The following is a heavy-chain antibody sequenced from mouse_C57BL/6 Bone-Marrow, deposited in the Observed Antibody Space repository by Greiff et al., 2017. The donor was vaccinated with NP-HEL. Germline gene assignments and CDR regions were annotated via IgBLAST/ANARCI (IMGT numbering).Heavy chain of an antibody. CDR3: TRWGYYGSSYRNAMDY. V-gene: IGHV1-15*01. J-gene: IGHJ4*01. Sequence: VKLMESGAELVRPGASVTLSCKASGYTFTDYEMHWVKQTPVHGLEWIGAIDPETGGTAYNQKFKGKAILTADKSSSTAYMELRSLTSEDSAVYYGTRWGYYGSSYRNAMDYWGQGTSVTVSS. D-gene: IGHD1-1*01. CDR2: IDPETGGT. CDR1: GYTFTDYE.